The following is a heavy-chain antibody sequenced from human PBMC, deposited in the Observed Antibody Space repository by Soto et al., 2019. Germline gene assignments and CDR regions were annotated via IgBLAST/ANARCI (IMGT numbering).Heavy chain of an antibody. D-gene: IGHD5-12*01. Sequence: QVQLVESGGGVVQPGRSLRLSCAASGFTFSSYAMHWVRQAPGKGLEWVAVISYDGSNKYYADSVKGRFTISRDNSKNTLYLQIYSLRAEDTAVYYCARDYYRFNSGYGFSMDVWGQGTTVTVSS. CDR1: GFTFSSYA. CDR3: ARDYYRFNSGYGFSMDV. V-gene: IGHV3-30-3*01. CDR2: ISYDGSNK. J-gene: IGHJ6*02.